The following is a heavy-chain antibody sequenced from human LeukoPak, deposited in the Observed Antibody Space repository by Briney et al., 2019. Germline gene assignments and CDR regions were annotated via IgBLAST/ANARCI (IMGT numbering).Heavy chain of an antibody. Sequence: SETLSLTCTVSGGSISSSSYYWGWIRQPPGKGLEWIGSIYYSGSTYYNPSLKSRVTISVDTSKNQFSLKLSSVTAADTAVYYCARDSGWELPRSPFDYWGQGNLVTVST. V-gene: IGHV4-39*02. CDR3: ARDSGWELPRSPFDY. CDR2: IYYSGST. CDR1: GGSISSSSYY. J-gene: IGHJ4*02. D-gene: IGHD4-23*01.